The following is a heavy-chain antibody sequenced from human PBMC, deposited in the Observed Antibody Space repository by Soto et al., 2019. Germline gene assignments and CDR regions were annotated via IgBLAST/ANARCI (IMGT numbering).Heavy chain of an antibody. V-gene: IGHV1-18*01. CDR3: ASDIYYDILRRKNGMHV. J-gene: IGHJ6*02. Sequence: ASVKVSCKASGYTFTSYGISWVRQAPGQGLEWMGWISAYNGNTNYAQKLQGRVTMTTDTSTSTAYMELRSLRSDDTAVYYCASDIYYDILRRKNGMHVWGQGIMVTVSS. CDR2: ISAYNGNT. D-gene: IGHD3-9*01. CDR1: GYTFTSYG.